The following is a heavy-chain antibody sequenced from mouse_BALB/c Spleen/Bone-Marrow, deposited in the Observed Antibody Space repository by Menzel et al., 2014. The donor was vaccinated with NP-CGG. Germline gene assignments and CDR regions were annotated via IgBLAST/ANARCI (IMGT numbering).Heavy chain of an antibody. J-gene: IGHJ2*01. D-gene: IGHD1-2*01. CDR1: GFNIKDTY. CDR2: IDPASGNT. Sequence: VQLQQSGAELVKPGASVKLSCTASGFNIKDTYMHWVKQRPEQGLVWIGRIDPASGNTKYDPKFQGKATITADTSSNTAYLQLSSLTSEDTAVYYCARYRLGTYFDYWGQGTTLTVSS. CDR3: ARYRLGTYFDY. V-gene: IGHV14-3*02.